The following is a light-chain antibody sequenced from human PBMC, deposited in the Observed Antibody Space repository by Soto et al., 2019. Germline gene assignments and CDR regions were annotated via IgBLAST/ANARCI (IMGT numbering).Light chain of an antibody. V-gene: IGKV1-9*01. CDR2: DAS. J-gene: IGKJ1*01. CDR3: QQYHIYSGT. Sequence: IQLTQSPSSLSASVGDIVTITCRASQGISSYLGWYQQKPGKAPNLLIYDASTLASGVPSRFSGSGSGTEFTLTINSLQPDDFATYYCQQYHIYSGTFGQGTKVDIK. CDR1: QGISSY.